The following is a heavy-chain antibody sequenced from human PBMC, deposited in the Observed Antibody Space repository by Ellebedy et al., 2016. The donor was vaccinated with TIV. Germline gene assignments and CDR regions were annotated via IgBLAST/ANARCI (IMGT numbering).Heavy chain of an antibody. J-gene: IGHJ6*02. D-gene: IGHD3-10*01. CDR1: GYTFTGYY. CDR2: INPNSGGT. CDR3: ARGGPEYGSGSALFYYGMDV. Sequence: AASVKVSCKASGYTFTGYYMHWARQAPGQGLEWMGWINPNSGGTTYAQKVQGRVTMTRDTSISTAYMELSRLRSDDTAVYYCARGGPEYGSGSALFYYGMDVWGQGTTVTVSS. V-gene: IGHV1-2*02.